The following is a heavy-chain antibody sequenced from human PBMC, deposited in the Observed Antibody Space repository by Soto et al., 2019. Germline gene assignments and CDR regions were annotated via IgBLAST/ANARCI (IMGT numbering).Heavy chain of an antibody. J-gene: IGHJ4*02. D-gene: IGHD2-15*01. Sequence: GASVKVSCKASGYTFTSYAMHWVRQAPGQRLEWMGWINAGNGNTKYSQKFQGRVTITRDTSASTAYMELSSLRSEDTAVYYCARDYIQTNSGFDYWGQGTLVTVSS. CDR1: GYTFTSYA. CDR2: INAGNGNT. V-gene: IGHV1-3*01. CDR3: ARDYIQTNSGFDY.